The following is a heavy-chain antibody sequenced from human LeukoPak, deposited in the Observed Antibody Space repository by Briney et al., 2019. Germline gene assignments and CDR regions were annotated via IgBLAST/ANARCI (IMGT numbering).Heavy chain of an antibody. CDR3: VKDIASWEIAAAGAG. D-gene: IGHD6-13*01. Sequence: PGGSLRLSCSASGFTFSSYAMHWVRQAPGKGLEYVSAISSNGGSTYYADSVKGRFTISRDNSKNTLYLQMSSLRAEDTAVYYCVKDIASWEIAAAGAGWGQGTLVTVSS. J-gene: IGHJ4*02. CDR2: ISSNGGST. V-gene: IGHV3-64D*06. CDR1: GFTFSSYA.